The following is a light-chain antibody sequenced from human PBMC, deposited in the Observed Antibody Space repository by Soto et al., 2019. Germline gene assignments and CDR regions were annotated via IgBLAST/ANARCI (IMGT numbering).Light chain of an antibody. CDR2: DAS. V-gene: IGKV1-5*01. CDR3: QQYYTYPLT. J-gene: IGKJ4*01. CDR1: QSINSW. Sequence: DIQMTQSPSTLSASVGDRVTITCRASQSINSWLAWYQQKPGKAPQILIYDASTLKSGVPSRFSASGSGTEFTLIISSLQPDDFATYYCQQYYTYPLTFGGGTKVEIK.